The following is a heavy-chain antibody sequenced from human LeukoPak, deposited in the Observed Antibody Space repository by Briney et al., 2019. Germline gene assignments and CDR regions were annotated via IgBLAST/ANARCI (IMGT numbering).Heavy chain of an antibody. Sequence: ASVKVSCKASGYTFTNYGISWVRQAPGQGREWMGWINPNSGGTNYAQKFQGRVTMTRDTSISTAYMELSRLRSDDTAVYYCARDAVAGIRYWGQGTLVTVSS. J-gene: IGHJ4*02. V-gene: IGHV1-2*02. CDR3: ARDAVAGIRY. CDR1: GYTFTNYG. CDR2: INPNSGGT. D-gene: IGHD6-19*01.